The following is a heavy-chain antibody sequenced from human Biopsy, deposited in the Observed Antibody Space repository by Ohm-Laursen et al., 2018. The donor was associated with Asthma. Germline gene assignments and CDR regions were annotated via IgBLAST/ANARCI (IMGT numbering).Heavy chain of an antibody. CDR2: ISVYNGNT. J-gene: IGHJ6*02. Sequence: SVKVSCKTSGYTFNSVGITWVRQAPGQGLERMGWISVYNGNTKVAQKLQDRVTMITDTSTSTAYMELRSLRSDDTAVYFCARAVDYSHYYGIDVWGQGTTVTVS. CDR1: GYTFNSVG. V-gene: IGHV1-18*01. CDR3: ARAVDYSHYYGIDV. D-gene: IGHD3-10*01.